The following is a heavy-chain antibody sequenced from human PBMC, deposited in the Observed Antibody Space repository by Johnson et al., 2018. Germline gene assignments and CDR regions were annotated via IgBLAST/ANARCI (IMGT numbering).Heavy chain of an antibody. Sequence: QVQLQQWGAGLLKPSETLSLTCAVYGGSFSGYYWSWIRQPPGKGLEWIGEINHSGSTNYNPSLKSRVTISVDTSKNQFSLKLSSVTAADTAVYYCASRYYYYYYMDVWGKGTTVTVSS. CDR3: ASRYYYYYYMDV. V-gene: IGHV4-34*01. CDR1: GGSFSGYY. CDR2: INHSGST. J-gene: IGHJ6*03.